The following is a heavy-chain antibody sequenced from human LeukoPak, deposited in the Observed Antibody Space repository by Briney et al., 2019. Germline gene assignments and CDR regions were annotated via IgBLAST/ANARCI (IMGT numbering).Heavy chain of an antibody. CDR1: GGSISSDY. V-gene: IGHV4-59*01. J-gene: IGHJ5*02. CDR3: ARDGYSSSSERFDP. CDR2: IYYSGST. Sequence: PSETLSLTCTVSGGSISSDYWSWIRQPPGKGLEWIGYIYYSGSTNYNPSLKGRVTISVDTSKNQFSLKLSSVTAADTAVYYCARDGYSSSSERFDPWGQGTLVTVSS. D-gene: IGHD6-6*01.